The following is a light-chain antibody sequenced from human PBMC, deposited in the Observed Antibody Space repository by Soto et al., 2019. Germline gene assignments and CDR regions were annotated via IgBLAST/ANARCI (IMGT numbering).Light chain of an antibody. V-gene: IGKV3-11*01. CDR1: QSVSRY. CDR3: QQLSNWPLT. J-gene: IGKJ4*01. Sequence: EIVLTQSPATLSLSPGERATLPCRASQSVSRYLAWYQQKPGQSPRLLIYDTSNRATRTPARFSGSGSGTDFTLTISSLEPEDFAVYYCQQLSNWPLTFGGATKVEIK. CDR2: DTS.